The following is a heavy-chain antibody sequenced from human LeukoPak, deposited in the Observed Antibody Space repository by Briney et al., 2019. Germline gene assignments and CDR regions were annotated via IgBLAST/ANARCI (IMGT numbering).Heavy chain of an antibody. V-gene: IGHV1-69*13. CDR1: GGTFISYA. CDR3: ARVDRIAVAGTDYYGMDV. CDR2: IIPIFGTA. D-gene: IGHD6-19*01. J-gene: IGHJ6*02. Sequence: SVKASCKASGGTFISYAISWVRQAPGQGLEWMGGIIPIFGTANYAQKFQGRVTITADESTSTAYMELSSLRSADTAVYYCARVDRIAVAGTDYYGMDVWGQGTTVTVSS.